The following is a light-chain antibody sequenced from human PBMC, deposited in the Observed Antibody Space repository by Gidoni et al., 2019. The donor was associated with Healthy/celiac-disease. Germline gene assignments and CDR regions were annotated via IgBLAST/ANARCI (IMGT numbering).Light chain of an antibody. CDR3: QSYDSSLYVV. CDR1: SPNIGAGYD. V-gene: IGLV1-40*01. CDR2: GNS. J-gene: IGLJ2*01. Sequence: SVRTQPPSVSGAPGQRVTTSCTGSSPNIGAGYDVPWYQQLPGTAPKLLIYGNSNRPSGVPDRFSGSKSGTSASLAITGLQAEDEADYYCQSYDSSLYVVFGGGTKLTVL.